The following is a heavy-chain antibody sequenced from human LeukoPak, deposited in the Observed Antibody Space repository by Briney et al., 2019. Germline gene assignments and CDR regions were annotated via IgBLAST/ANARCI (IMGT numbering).Heavy chain of an antibody. J-gene: IGHJ4*02. Sequence: TDTLSLTCAVYGGSFSGYYWSWIRQPPGKGLEWIGEINHSGSTNYNPSLKSRVTISVDTSKNQFSLMLSSVTAADTAVYYCARGRYYYGSGSYSDYWGQGTLVIVSS. D-gene: IGHD3-10*01. CDR1: GGSFSGYY. V-gene: IGHV4-34*01. CDR2: INHSGST. CDR3: ARGRYYYGSGSYSDY.